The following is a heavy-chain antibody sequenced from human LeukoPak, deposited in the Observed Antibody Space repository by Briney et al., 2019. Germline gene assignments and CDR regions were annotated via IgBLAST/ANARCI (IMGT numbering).Heavy chain of an antibody. CDR1: GGSISSSY. CDR2: IYYSGST. J-gene: IGHJ4*02. V-gene: IGHV4-59*01. D-gene: IGHD4-17*01. Sequence: SETLSLTCTVSGGSISSSYWSWIRQPPGKGLEWIGYIYYSGSTNYNPSLKSRVTISVDTSKNQFSLKLSSVTAADTAVYYCARVDGDYVYYFDYWGQGTLVTVSS. CDR3: ARVDGDYVYYFDY.